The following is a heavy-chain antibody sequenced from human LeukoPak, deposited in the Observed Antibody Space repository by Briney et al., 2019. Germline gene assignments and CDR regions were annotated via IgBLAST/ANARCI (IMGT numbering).Heavy chain of an antibody. CDR2: IKSKSDGGTT. Sequence: GGSLRLSCAGSGFTFNNAWMSWVRQAPGKGLEWVGRIKSKSDGGTTDYAAPVKGRFTISRDDSKNTLYLQMNSLKTEDTAVYYCIRLWFGEFIWGQGTMVSVSS. J-gene: IGHJ3*02. CDR1: GFTFNNAW. V-gene: IGHV3-15*01. CDR3: IRLWFGEFI. D-gene: IGHD3-10*01.